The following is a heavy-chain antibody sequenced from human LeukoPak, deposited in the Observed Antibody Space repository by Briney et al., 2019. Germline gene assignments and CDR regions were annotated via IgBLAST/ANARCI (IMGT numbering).Heavy chain of an antibody. V-gene: IGHV3-7*03. Sequence: GGSLRLSCTASGFSFSNYWMSWVRQAPGKGLEWVASIKQDESEKYYVDSVKGRFTTSRDNAKSSLYLQMNALRGEDTAVYYCARVETYYDFWSGYSTADYGMDVWGQGTTVTVSS. CDR3: ARVETYYDFWSGYSTADYGMDV. CDR2: IKQDESEK. J-gene: IGHJ6*02. D-gene: IGHD3-3*01. CDR1: GFSFSNYW.